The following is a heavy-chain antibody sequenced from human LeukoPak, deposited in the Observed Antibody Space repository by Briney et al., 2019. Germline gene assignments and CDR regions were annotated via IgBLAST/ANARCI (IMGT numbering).Heavy chain of an antibody. Sequence: TSETLSLTCTVSGDSIRNTNYHWGWIRQSPGKGLEYIGSMYYTGSTYNNPSLKSRVAISVDQSKNQFSLNLRSVPAADTAVYYCARQGIVANWYFDLWGRGTLVTVSS. CDR2: MYYTGST. CDR3: ARQGIVANWYFDL. CDR1: GDSIRNTNYH. V-gene: IGHV4-39*01. D-gene: IGHD2-21*01. J-gene: IGHJ2*01.